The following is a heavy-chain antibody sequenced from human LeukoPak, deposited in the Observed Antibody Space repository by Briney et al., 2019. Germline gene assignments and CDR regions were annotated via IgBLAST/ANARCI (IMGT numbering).Heavy chain of an antibody. V-gene: IGHV1-2*02. CDR1: GYTFTGYY. CDR3: ARDRIAVAVTTELDY. Sequence: ASVKVSCKASGYTFTGYYMHWVRQAPGQGLEWMGWINPNSGGTNYAQKFQGRVTMTRDTSISTAYMELSRLRSDDTAVYYCARDRIAVAVTTELDYWGQGTLVTVSS. J-gene: IGHJ4*02. CDR2: INPNSGGT. D-gene: IGHD6-19*01.